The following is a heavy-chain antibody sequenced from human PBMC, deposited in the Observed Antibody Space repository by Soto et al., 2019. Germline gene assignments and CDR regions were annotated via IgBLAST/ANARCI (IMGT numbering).Heavy chain of an antibody. CDR1: GYPFDSFD. J-gene: IGHJ4*02. Sequence: QVQLVQSGAEVKKPGASVKVSCEASGYPFDSFDINWVRQAAGQGLEWMGWMNPDSGDTAVAQRFQDRIIMTRTTSTSTAYMEVSRLTPDDSAVYFCGRQPGGVATPGDDYWGQGTLVTVSS. V-gene: IGHV1-8*01. CDR3: GRQPGGVATPGDDY. D-gene: IGHD2-15*01. CDR2: MNPDSGDT.